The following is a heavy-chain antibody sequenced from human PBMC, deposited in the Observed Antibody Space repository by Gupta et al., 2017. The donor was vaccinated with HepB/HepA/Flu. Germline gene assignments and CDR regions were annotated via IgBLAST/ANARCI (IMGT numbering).Heavy chain of an antibody. Sequence: EVQVVESGGDLVKPGGSLRISCAASGFTVTNTWMRWVRQAPGKGLEWVGRIKSETDGGTIDYATPVKGRFTISRDDSNHILYLQMNSLEVEDTAVYFCTANYSAHWPVDYIEHWGQGTLVTVSS. CDR3: TANYSAHWPVDYIEH. D-gene: IGHD3-10*01. CDR1: GFTVTNTW. V-gene: IGHV3-15*01. J-gene: IGHJ4*02. CDR2: IKSETDGGTI.